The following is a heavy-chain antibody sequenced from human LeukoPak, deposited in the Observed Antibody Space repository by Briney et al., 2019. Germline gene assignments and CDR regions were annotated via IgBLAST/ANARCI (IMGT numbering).Heavy chain of an antibody. D-gene: IGHD6-19*01. CDR3: ARAIAVASEERPGGGSV. CDR2: INPSGGST. V-gene: IGHV1-46*01. Sequence: ASVKVSCKASGYTFTSYYMHWVRQAPGQGLEWMGIINPSGGSTSYAQKFQGRVTITRDTSTSTVYMELSSLRSEDTAVYYCARAIAVASEERPGGGSVWGQGTLVTVSS. CDR1: GYTFTSYY. J-gene: IGHJ4*02.